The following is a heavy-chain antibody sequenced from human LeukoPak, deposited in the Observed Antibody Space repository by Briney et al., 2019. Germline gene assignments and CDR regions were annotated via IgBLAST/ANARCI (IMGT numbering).Heavy chain of an antibody. Sequence: PGGSLRLSCAASGFTFSSYEMNWARQAPGKGLEWVSYISSSGSTIYYADSVKGRFTISRDNAKNSLYLQMNSLRAEDTAVYYCARSGGKGYFDYWGQGTLVTVSS. V-gene: IGHV3-48*03. CDR1: GFTFSSYE. CDR2: ISSSGSTI. J-gene: IGHJ4*02. CDR3: ARSGGKGYFDY. D-gene: IGHD4-23*01.